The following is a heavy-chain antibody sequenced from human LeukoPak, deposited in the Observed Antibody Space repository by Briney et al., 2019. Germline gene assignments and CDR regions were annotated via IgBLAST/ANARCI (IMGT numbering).Heavy chain of an antibody. CDR1: GGSISSSTYY. Sequence: SETLSLTCTVSGGSISSSTYYWGWIRQPPGKGLEWIGTIYYSGSTYYNPSLKSRVTISVDTSKNQFSLKLSSVTAADTAVYYCARDRGYSYGQPFYYYYYMDVWGKGTTVTVSS. CDR3: ARDRGYSYGQPFYYYYYMDV. J-gene: IGHJ6*03. CDR2: IYYSGST. D-gene: IGHD5-18*01. V-gene: IGHV4-39*07.